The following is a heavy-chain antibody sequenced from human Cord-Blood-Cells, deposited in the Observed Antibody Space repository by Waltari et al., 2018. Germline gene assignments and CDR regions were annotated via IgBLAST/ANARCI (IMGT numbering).Heavy chain of an antibody. Sequence: QVQLVESGGGVVQPGRSLRLSCAASGFTFSSYGMHWVRQAPGKGLEWVAVISYDGSNKYYADSVKGRFTISRDNSKNTLYLQMNSLRAEDTAVYYCAKDRWEGSGSYYPQLGEYFQHWGQGTLVTVSS. CDR3: AKDRWEGSGSYYPQLGEYFQH. J-gene: IGHJ1*01. V-gene: IGHV3-30*18. CDR1: GFTFSSYG. D-gene: IGHD3-10*01. CDR2: ISYDGSNK.